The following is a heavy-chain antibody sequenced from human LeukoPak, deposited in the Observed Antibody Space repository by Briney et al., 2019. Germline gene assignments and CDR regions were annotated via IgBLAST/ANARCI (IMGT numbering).Heavy chain of an antibody. Sequence: GESLKISCKGSGYSFTSYWIGWVRQMPGKGLECMGIISPGDSDTRYSPSFQGQVTILADKSINTAYLQWSSLKASDTAMYYCARHSPHDYYYYMDVWGKGTTVTISS. V-gene: IGHV5-51*01. CDR1: GYSFTSYW. CDR2: ISPGDSDT. J-gene: IGHJ6*03. CDR3: ARHSPHDYYYYMDV.